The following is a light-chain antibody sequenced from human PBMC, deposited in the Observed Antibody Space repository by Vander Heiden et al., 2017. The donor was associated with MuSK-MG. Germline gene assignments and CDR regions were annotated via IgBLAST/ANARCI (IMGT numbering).Light chain of an antibody. CDR3: AVWDNSLSAWV. CDR2: TNS. Sequence: QSVLTQPPSASGTPGQTVTISCSGSSSNIGTNNVQWCQQLPGTAPKLLIHTNSQRPSGVPDRISGSKSGTSASLAIRGLRSEGEADYYCAVWDNSLSAWVLGGGTKVTVL. V-gene: IGLV1-47*02. J-gene: IGLJ3*02. CDR1: SSNIGTNN.